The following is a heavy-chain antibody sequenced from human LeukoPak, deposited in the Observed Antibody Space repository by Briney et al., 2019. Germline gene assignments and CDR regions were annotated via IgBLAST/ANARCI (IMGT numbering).Heavy chain of an antibody. J-gene: IGHJ3*02. CDR3: AKVRTMIAVAFDI. V-gene: IGHV3-74*01. Sequence: GGSLRLSCAASGFTFSSYWMHWVRQAPGKGLVWVSRINGDGSSTSYADSVKGRFTISRDDSKNTLYLQMNSLRAEETAVYYCAKVRTMIAVAFDIWGQGTMVTVSS. CDR1: GFTFSSYW. CDR2: INGDGSST. D-gene: IGHD3-22*01.